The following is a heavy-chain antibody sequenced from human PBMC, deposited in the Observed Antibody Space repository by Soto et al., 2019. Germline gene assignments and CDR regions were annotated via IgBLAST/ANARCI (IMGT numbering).Heavy chain of an antibody. CDR1: GGTFSSYA. CDR3: ARYPYCSGGSCYVGDPNWFDP. Sequence: SVKVSCKASGGTFSSYAISWLRESAGQGLEWMGGIIPIFGTANYAQKFQGRVTITADESTSTAYMELSSLRSEDTAVYYCARYPYCSGGSCYVGDPNWFDPWGQGTLVTVSS. V-gene: IGHV1-69*13. J-gene: IGHJ5*02. CDR2: IIPIFGTA. D-gene: IGHD2-15*01.